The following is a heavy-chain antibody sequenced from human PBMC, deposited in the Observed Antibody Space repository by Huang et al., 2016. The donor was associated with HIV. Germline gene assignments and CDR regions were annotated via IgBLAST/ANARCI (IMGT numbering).Heavy chain of an antibody. Sequence: SCKASGYTFTDSNIHWVRQAPGQGLEWMGWINPKRGGTIYAQRFQGRITMTRDTTISTVHMDLRRIQSDDTAMYFCARDWSFGSSTSPADWGQGTLVTVSS. CDR2: INPKRGGT. V-gene: IGHV1-2*02. J-gene: IGHJ4*02. CDR3: ARDWSFGSSTSPAD. D-gene: IGHD6-6*01. CDR1: GYTFTDSN.